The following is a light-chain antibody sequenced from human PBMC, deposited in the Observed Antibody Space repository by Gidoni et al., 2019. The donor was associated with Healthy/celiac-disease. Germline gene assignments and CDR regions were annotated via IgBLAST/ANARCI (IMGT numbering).Light chain of an antibody. J-gene: IGKJ4*01. V-gene: IGKV2-28*01. Sequence: DIVMSQSPLSLPVTPGEPASISCRSSQSLLHSNGYNYLDWYLQKPGQSPQLLIYWGSNRACGVPDRFSGSGSGTDFTLKISRVEAEDVGVYYCMQALQTPTTFGGGTKVEIK. CDR2: WGS. CDR3: MQALQTPTT. CDR1: QSLLHSNGYNY.